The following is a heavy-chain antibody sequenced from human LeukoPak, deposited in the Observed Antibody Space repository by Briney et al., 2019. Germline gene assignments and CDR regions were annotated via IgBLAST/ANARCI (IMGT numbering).Heavy chain of an antibody. CDR1: GFTFSSYS. J-gene: IGHJ4*02. D-gene: IGHD2-21*02. CDR3: ARSPLLLFDY. V-gene: IGHV3-7*01. CDR2: IKQDGSEK. Sequence: PGGSLRLSCAASGFTFSSYSMNWARQAPGKGLEWVANIKQDGSEKYYVDSVKGRFTISRDNAKNSLYLQMNSLRAEDTAVYYCARSPLLLFDYWGQGTLVTVSS.